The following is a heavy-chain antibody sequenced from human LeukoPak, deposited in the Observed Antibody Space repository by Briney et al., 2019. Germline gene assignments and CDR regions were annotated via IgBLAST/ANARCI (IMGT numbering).Heavy chain of an antibody. V-gene: IGHV4-59*01. CDR3: ARVYFGAFDI. Sequence: PSETLSLTCTVSGGSISSYYWSWIRQPPGKGLEWIGYIYYSGSTNYNPSLKSRVTISADTSKNQFSLKLSSVTAADTAVYYCARVYFGAFDIWGQGTMVTVSS. CDR1: GGSISSYY. J-gene: IGHJ3*02. CDR2: IYYSGST. D-gene: IGHD2-8*01.